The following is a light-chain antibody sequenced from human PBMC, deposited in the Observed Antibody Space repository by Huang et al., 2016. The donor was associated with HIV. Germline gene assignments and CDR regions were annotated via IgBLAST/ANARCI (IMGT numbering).Light chain of an antibody. CDR2: GAS. V-gene: IGKV3-20*01. CDR3: QQYGSSPPKLT. Sequence: EIVLTQSPGTLSLSPGERATLSSRASQSVDSSYLAWYQQKPGQAPRLLIYGASSRATDIPDRFSGSGSGTDFTLTISRLEPEDFAVYYCQQYGSSPPKLTFGGGTKVEMK. J-gene: IGKJ4*01. CDR1: QSVDSSY.